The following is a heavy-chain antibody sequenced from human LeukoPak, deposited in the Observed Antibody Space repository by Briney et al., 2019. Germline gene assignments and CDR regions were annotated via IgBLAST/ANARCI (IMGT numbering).Heavy chain of an antibody. CDR1: GGSISSYY. V-gene: IGHV4-59*01. CDR2: IYYSGST. J-gene: IGHJ6*03. D-gene: IGHD6-13*01. Sequence: SETLSLTCTVSGGSISSYYWSWIQQPPGKGLEWIGYIYYSGSTNYNPSLKSRVTISVDTSKNQFSLKLSSVTAADTAVYYCARDKSSSWGPYYYYMDVWGKGTTVTVSS. CDR3: ARDKSSSWGPYYYYMDV.